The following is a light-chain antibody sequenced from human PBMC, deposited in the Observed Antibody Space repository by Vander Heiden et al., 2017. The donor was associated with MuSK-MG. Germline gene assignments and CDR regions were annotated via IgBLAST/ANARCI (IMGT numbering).Light chain of an antibody. J-gene: IGKJ4*01. CDR1: QGISHY. V-gene: IGKV1-27*01. CDR3: QKDNSAGLT. CDR2: AAS. Sequence: IQITHSPSSPSASVADRLAITCRASQGISHYLAWYQQKPGKVPKLLIYAASTLQSGVPSRFSGSGSGTDFTLTISSLQPEDVATYYCQKDNSAGLTFGGGTKLXIK.